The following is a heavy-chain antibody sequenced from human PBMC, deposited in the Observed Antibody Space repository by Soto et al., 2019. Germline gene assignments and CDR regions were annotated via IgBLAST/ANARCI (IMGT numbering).Heavy chain of an antibody. CDR3: ARGTHYDFWSGYEDYYYGMDV. J-gene: IGHJ6*02. CDR1: GGSFSGYY. Sequence: SETLSLTCAVYGGSFSGYYWSWIRQPPGKGLEWIGEINHSGSTNYNPSLKSRVTISVDTSKNQFSLKLSSVTAADMAVYYCARGTHYDFWSGYEDYYYGMDVWGQGTTVTVSS. V-gene: IGHV4-34*01. D-gene: IGHD3-3*01. CDR2: INHSGST.